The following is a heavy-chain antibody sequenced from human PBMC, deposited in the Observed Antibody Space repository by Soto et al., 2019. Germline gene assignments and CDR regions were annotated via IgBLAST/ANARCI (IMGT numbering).Heavy chain of an antibody. V-gene: IGHV3-33*01. J-gene: IGHJ6*02. CDR1: GFTFSSYG. Sequence: PGGSLRLSCAASGFTFSSYGMHWVRQAPGKGLEWVAVIGYDGSNKYYADSVKGRFTISRDNSKNTLYLQMNSLRAEDTAVYYCARYCSGGSCAHVYYYGMDVWGQGTTVTVSS. CDR3: ARYCSGGSCAHVYYYGMDV. CDR2: IGYDGSNK. D-gene: IGHD2-15*01.